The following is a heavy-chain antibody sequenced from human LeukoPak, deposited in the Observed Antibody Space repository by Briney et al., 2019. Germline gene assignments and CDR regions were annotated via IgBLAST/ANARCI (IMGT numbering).Heavy chain of an antibody. CDR3: ANPPTVTKIRFDS. Sequence: GGSLRLSCVGSGFTFSSYWMSWVRQAPGKGLEWVANINQDGSEKYDVDSAKGRFTISRDNAKNTLYLQMNSLRAEDTAVYYCANPPTVTKIRFDSWGQGTLVTVSS. V-gene: IGHV3-7*03. CDR2: INQDGSEK. D-gene: IGHD4-17*01. J-gene: IGHJ5*01. CDR1: GFTFSSYW.